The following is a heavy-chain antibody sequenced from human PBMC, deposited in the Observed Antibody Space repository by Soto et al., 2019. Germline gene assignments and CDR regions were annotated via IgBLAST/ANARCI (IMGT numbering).Heavy chain of an antibody. Sequence: VHLQQWGAGLLRPSETLSLTCPVSGESFGAYYWSWIRQSPGKGLEWIGEGYHSGDTKYNPSLKSRVTISEDPSKNQFSRRMTSMTAADTGVYYCASGLSNSVTTRFDAWGQGTLVTVSS. CDR1: GESFGAYY. J-gene: IGHJ4*02. CDR3: ASGLSNSVTTRFDA. CDR2: GYHSGDT. V-gene: IGHV4-34*01. D-gene: IGHD4-17*01.